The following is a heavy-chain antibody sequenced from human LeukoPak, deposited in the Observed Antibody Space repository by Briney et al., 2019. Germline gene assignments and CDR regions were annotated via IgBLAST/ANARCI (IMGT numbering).Heavy chain of an antibody. CDR2: TYYSGST. D-gene: IGHD1-26*01. CDR1: GGSTSGYY. CDR3: ARRRSYSGGFDY. J-gene: IGHJ4*02. V-gene: IGHV4-59*08. Sequence: SETLSLTCTVSGGSTSGYYWNWIRQPPGKGLEWIGYTYYSGSTNYNPSLKSRVTISLDTSKNQFALKLSSATAADTAMYYCARRRSYSGGFDYWGQGTLVTVSS.